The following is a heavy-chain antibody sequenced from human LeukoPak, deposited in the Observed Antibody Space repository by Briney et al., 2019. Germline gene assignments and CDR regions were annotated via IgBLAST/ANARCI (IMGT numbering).Heavy chain of an antibody. D-gene: IGHD3-22*01. CDR1: GGSISSSSYY. J-gene: IGHJ3*02. V-gene: IGHV4-39*07. CDR2: IYYSGST. CDR3: VSGSGYYYLHAFDI. Sequence: SETLSLTCTVSGGSISSSSYYWGWIRQPPGKGLEWIGSIYYSGSTYYNPSLKSRVTISVDKSKNQFSLKLSSVTAADTAVYYCVSGSGYYYLHAFDIWGQGTMVTVSS.